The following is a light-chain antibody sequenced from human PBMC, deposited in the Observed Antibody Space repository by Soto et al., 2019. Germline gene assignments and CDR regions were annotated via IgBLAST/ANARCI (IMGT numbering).Light chain of an antibody. CDR3: SSYRGGSTYV. CDR1: SSDVGGYEY. Sequence: QSVLTQPASVSGSPGQSITISCTGTSSDVGGYEYVSWYQQHPGKAPKLMIYEVRDRPSGVSSRFSGSKSGNTASLTISGLQAEDEADYYCSSYRGGSTYVFGTGTKSPS. J-gene: IGLJ1*01. CDR2: EVR. V-gene: IGLV2-14*01.